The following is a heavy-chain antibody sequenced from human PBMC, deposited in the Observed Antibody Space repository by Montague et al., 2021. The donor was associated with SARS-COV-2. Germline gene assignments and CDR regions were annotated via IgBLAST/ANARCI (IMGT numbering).Heavy chain of an antibody. J-gene: IGHJ5*02. Sequence: SETLSLTCTVSGGSISSYYWSWIRQPPGKGLEWIGYIYYSGSTNYNLSLKSQVTISVDTSKNQFSLKLSSVTAADTAVYYCARDCSNCQQYYSYFDLWGQGTLVTVSS. V-gene: IGHV4-59*12. D-gene: IGHD2-21*01. CDR3: ARDCSNCQQYYSYFDL. CDR2: IYYSGST. CDR1: GGSISSYY.